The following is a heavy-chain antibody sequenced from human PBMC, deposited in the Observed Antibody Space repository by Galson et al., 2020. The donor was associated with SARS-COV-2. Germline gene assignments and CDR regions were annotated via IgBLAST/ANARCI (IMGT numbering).Heavy chain of an antibody. CDR3: TTAGIVVVPADNWFDT. D-gene: IGHD2-2*01. V-gene: IGHV3-21*01. Sequence: GGSLRLSCATSGFTFSSYTMSWVRQAPGKGLEWVTSISSSTTYTYYADSVKGRFTISRDNAKNSLYLQMNSLRAEDTAVYYCTTAGIVVVPADNWFDTWGQGTRVTVSS. CDR2: ISSSTTYT. J-gene: IGHJ5*02. CDR1: GFTFSSYT.